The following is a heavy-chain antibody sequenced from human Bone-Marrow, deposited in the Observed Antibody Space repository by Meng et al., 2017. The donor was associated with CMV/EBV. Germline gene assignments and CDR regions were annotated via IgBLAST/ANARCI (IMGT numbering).Heavy chain of an antibody. CDR1: GFTFSDYY. V-gene: IGHV3-11*04. CDR3: ASIMSPGYCSSNSCSVDSYYGIDV. Sequence: GESLKISCAASGFTFSDYYMSWIRQAPGKGLEWVSYISSSGSTIYYADSVKGRFTISRDNAKISLYLQMNSLRAEDTAVYYCASIMSPGYCSSNSCSVDSYYGIDVWGQGTTVTVSS. J-gene: IGHJ6*02. D-gene: IGHD2-2*01. CDR2: ISSSGSTI.